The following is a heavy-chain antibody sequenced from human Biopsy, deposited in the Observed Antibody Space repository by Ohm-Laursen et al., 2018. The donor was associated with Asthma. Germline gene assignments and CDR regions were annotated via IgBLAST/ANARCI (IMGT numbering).Heavy chain of an antibody. CDR1: GDTFSSCG. J-gene: IGHJ6*02. CDR3: ARGGYYGDRRYHDGMDV. Sequence: SAKVSCKVSGDTFSSCGVNWVRQAPGQGFEWMGEIIPIYRTTNYAQKFQGRVTITADESTSTAYMELSSLRADDTAVYYCARGGYYGDRRYHDGMDVWGQGTTVTVSS. V-gene: IGHV1-69*13. CDR2: IIPIYRTT. D-gene: IGHD4-17*01.